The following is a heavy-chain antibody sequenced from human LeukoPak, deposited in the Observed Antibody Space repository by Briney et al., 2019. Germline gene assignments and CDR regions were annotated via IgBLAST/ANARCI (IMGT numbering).Heavy chain of an antibody. Sequence: QTSETLSLTCAVYGGSFSGYYCSWIRQPPGKGLEWIGEINHSGSTNYNPSLKSRVTISVDTSKNQFSLKLSSVTAADTAVYYCARAVYSGSYRLDYWGQGTLVTVSS. CDR2: INHSGST. D-gene: IGHD1-26*01. CDR3: ARAVYSGSYRLDY. J-gene: IGHJ4*02. V-gene: IGHV4-34*01. CDR1: GGSFSGYY.